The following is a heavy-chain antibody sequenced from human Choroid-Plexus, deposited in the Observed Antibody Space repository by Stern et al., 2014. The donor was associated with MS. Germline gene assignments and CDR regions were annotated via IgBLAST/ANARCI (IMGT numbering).Heavy chain of an antibody. V-gene: IGHV3-30*18. CDR3: AKDRQYLTYFFDH. D-gene: IGHD2/OR15-2a*01. Sequence: VQLVESGGGVVQPGRPLRLSCVASGFTFGSCAMHWVRQAPGKGLEWGAGVSYDGSNKYYADSVKGRFTISRDNSQNTLYMQMSSLRPEDTAVYYCAKDRQYLTYFFDHWGQGSLVPVSS. CDR2: VSYDGSNK. CDR1: GFTFGSCA. J-gene: IGHJ5*02.